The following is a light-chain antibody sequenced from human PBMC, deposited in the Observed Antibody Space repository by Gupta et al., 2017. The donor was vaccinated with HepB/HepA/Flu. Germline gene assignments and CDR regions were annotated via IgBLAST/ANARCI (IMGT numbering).Light chain of an antibody. V-gene: IGKV1-39*01. CDR1: QSIRDY. CDR2: SAS. Sequence: DIQLTQSPSSLSASVGDRVTITCRASQSIRDYLNWYQQKPGQAPKLLIYSASSVQSGVPSRFSGDGSGTDLTLTISGRQQEDFATYYCQQSYRAPPFTFGHGTXVEIK. CDR3: QQSYRAPPFT. J-gene: IGKJ3*01.